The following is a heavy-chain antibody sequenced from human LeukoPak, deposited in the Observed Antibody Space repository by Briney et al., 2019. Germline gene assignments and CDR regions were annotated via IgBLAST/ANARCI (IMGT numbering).Heavy chain of an antibody. CDR1: GYTFTSYG. V-gene: IGHV1-18*01. CDR3: ARMYSSKGFHAFNI. Sequence: GASVKVSCKASGYTFTSYGISWVRQAPGQGLEWMGWISAYNGNTNYAQKLQGRVTMTTDTSTSTAYMELRSLRSDDTAVYYCARMYSSKGFHAFNIWGQGTMVTVSS. D-gene: IGHD6-13*01. CDR2: ISAYNGNT. J-gene: IGHJ3*02.